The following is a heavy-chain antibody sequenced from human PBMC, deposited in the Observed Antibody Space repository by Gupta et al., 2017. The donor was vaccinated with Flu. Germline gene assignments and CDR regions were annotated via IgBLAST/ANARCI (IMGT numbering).Heavy chain of an antibody. CDR1: GGSFSSGSYY. CDR2: IYTSGST. Sequence: QVQLQESGPGLVKPSQTLSLTCTVSGGSFSSGSYYLSWIRQPAGKGLEWIGRIYTSGSTNYNPSLKSRVTISVDTSKNQFSLKLSSVTAADTAVYYCAREASYYYDSSGYYSKARPLDYWGQGTLVTVSS. V-gene: IGHV4-61*02. D-gene: IGHD3-22*01. CDR3: AREASYYYDSSGYYSKARPLDY. J-gene: IGHJ4*02.